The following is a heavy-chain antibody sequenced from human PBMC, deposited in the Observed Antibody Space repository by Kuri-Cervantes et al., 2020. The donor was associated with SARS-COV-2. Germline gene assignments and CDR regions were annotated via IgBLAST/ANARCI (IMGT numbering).Heavy chain of an antibody. CDR2: ISPSVAHT. CDR3: ARGLVTVSTVGFYFGLDV. Sequence: GGSLRLSCEGSGFTFSDYYMSWVRQAPGKGLEWLSNISPSVAHTYYADSVRGRFTISRDNAKNSLYLQMTSLRVDDTAVYYCARGLVTVSTVGFYFGLDVWGQGTTVTVSS. J-gene: IGHJ6*02. CDR1: GFTFSDYY. V-gene: IGHV3-11*06. D-gene: IGHD2-21*02.